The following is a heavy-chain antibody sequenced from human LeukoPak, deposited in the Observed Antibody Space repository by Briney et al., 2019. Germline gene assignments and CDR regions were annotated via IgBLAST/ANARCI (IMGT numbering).Heavy chain of an antibody. J-gene: IGHJ5*02. V-gene: IGHV3-48*03. D-gene: IGHD3-22*01. Sequence: GGSLRLSCAASGFTFSSYEMNWVRQAPGKGLEGVSYISSSGSTIYYADSVKGRFTISRDNAKNSLYLQMNSLRAEDTAVYYCARGTTYYYDSSGDNWFDPWGQGTLVTVSS. CDR1: GFTFSSYE. CDR2: ISSSGSTI. CDR3: ARGTTYYYDSSGDNWFDP.